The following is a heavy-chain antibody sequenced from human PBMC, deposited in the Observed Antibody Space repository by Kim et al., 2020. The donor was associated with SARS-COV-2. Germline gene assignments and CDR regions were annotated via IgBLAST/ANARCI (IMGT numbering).Heavy chain of an antibody. V-gene: IGHV3-48*03. CDR2: STI. J-gene: IGHJ4*02. Sequence: STIYYADSVKGRFTISRDNTKNSLYLQMNSLRAEDTAVYYRARDYSSGWNWGQGTLVTVSS. CDR3: ARDYSSGWN. D-gene: IGHD6-19*01.